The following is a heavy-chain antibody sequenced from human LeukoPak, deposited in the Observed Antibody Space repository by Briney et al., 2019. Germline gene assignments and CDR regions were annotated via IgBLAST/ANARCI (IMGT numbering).Heavy chain of an antibody. D-gene: IGHD6-6*01. V-gene: IGHV4-59*08. CDR2: IHYSGST. CDR1: GGSISSYY. CDR3: AGSTPYYFDY. J-gene: IGHJ4*02. Sequence: SETLSLTCSVSGGSISSYYWSWIRQPPGKGLEWIGYIHYSGSTNYNPSLKSRVTISVDTSKNQFSLKLSSVTAADTAVYYCAGSTPYYFDYWGQGTLVTVSS.